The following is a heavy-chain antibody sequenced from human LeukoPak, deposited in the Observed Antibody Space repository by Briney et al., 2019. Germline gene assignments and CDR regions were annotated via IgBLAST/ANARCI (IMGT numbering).Heavy chain of an antibody. D-gene: IGHD3-16*02. CDR2: INWDGGST. CDR1: GFTFDDYG. Sequence: GGSLRLSCAASGFTFDDYGMSWVRQAPGKGLEWVSGINWDGGSTGYADSVKGRFTNSRDNDKNSLYLQMNSLRGEDTALYYCARIDYRKAFDIWGQGTMVTVSS. J-gene: IGHJ3*02. CDR3: ARIDYRKAFDI. V-gene: IGHV3-20*04.